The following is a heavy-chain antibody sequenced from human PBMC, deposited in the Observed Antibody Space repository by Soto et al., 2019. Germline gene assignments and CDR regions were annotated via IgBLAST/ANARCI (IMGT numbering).Heavy chain of an antibody. CDR2: ISPHSGGP. D-gene: IGHD7-27*01. CDR1: GYTFTGYY. V-gene: IGHV1-2*02. J-gene: IGHJ4*02. Sequence: ASVKVSCKASGYTFTGYYIHWVRQAPGQGLEWMGSISPHSGGPNYAQRFQGRVTMTRDTSMTTVYMEMSGLTSDDTAVYYCAREEQTGANYYLDYWGQGTLVTVSS. CDR3: AREEQTGANYYLDY.